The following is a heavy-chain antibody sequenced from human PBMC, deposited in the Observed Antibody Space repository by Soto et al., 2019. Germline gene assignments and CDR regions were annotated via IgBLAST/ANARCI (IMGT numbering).Heavy chain of an antibody. Sequence: PSETLSLTCTVSGGSISSSSYYWGWIRQPPGKGLEWIGSIYYSGSTYYNPSLKSRVTISVDTSKNQFSLKLSSVTAADTAVYYCARSTYVLRYFDWSIDYWGQGTLVTVS. CDR3: ARSTYVLRYFDWSIDY. D-gene: IGHD3-9*01. V-gene: IGHV4-39*01. J-gene: IGHJ4*02. CDR1: GGSISSSSYY. CDR2: IYYSGST.